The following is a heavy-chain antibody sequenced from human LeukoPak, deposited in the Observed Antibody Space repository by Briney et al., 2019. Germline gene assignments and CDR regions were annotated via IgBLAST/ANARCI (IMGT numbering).Heavy chain of an antibody. V-gene: IGHV4-31*11. CDR3: ARDGETGYGSGSYNWFDP. J-gene: IGHJ5*02. Sequence: PSETLSLTCAVSGGSISSGGYYWSWIRQHPGKGLEWIGYIYYSGSTYYNPSLKSRVTISVDTSKNQFSLKLSSVTAADTAVYYCARDGETGYGSGSYNWFDPWGQGTLVTVSS. CDR1: GGSISSGGYY. D-gene: IGHD3-10*01. CDR2: IYYSGST.